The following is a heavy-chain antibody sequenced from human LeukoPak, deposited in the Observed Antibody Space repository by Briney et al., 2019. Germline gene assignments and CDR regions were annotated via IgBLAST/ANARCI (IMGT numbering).Heavy chain of an antibody. D-gene: IGHD1-26*01. CDR1: GFAFSNYG. CDR3: AKVRHLYSGSYCFDY. J-gene: IGHJ4*02. V-gene: IGHV3-30*02. Sequence: GGSLRLSCAASGFAFSNYGMHWVRQAPGKGLEWVAFIRYDGRNKYHADSVKGRFTISRDTSKDTLYLQMNRLRAEDTAVYYCAKVRHLYSGSYCFDYWGQGTLVTVSS. CDR2: IRYDGRNK.